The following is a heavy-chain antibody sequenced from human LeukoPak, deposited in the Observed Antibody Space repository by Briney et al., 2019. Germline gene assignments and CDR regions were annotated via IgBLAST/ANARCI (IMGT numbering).Heavy chain of an antibody. CDR2: ISEENHHT. J-gene: IGHJ4*02. CDR3: ARSHFPFLPYGE. Sequence: ASVKVSCKASGYIFNTYGIIWVRQAPGQGLEWLGWISEENHHTNSAQRLQGRVTLTTDMYTSTAYLDLRSLRSEDTAVYYCARSHFPFLPYGEWGQGTLVTVSS. D-gene: IGHD2/OR15-2a*01. V-gene: IGHV1-18*01. CDR1: GYIFNTYG.